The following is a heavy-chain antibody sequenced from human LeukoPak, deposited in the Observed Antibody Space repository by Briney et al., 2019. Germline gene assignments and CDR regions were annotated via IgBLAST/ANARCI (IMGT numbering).Heavy chain of an antibody. D-gene: IGHD5-12*01. J-gene: IGHJ4*02. V-gene: IGHV3-23*01. CDR3: AKDESQVRWLQSPIDY. CDR2: ISGSGGST. CDR1: GFTFSSYA. Sequence: PGGSLRLSCAASGFTFSSYAMSWVRQAPGKGLEWVSGISGSGGSTYYADSVKGRFTISRDNSKSTLYLQMNSLRAEDTAVYYCAKDESQVRWLQSPIDYWGQGTLVTVSS.